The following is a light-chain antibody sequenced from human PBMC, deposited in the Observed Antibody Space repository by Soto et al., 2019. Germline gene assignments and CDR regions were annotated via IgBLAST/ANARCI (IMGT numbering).Light chain of an antibody. J-gene: IGKJ1*01. V-gene: IGKV3-20*01. CDR1: QSVSSSH. CDR2: GDS. CDR3: QQYAFSPRT. Sequence: EIVLTQSPGTLSLSPGDRATLSCRASQSVSSSHLAWYQQKPGQAPRLLIYGDSSRATGIPDRFSGSGSGKDFTLTISRLEPEDFAVYYCQQYAFSPRTFGQGTEVEIK.